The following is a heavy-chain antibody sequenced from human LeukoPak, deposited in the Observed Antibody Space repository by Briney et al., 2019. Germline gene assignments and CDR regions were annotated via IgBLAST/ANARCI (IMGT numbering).Heavy chain of an antibody. CDR1: GFTFSSYA. CDR2: ISGSGSTT. CDR3: ATDLGPQVLWDLFDY. J-gene: IGHJ4*02. V-gene: IGHV3-23*01. Sequence: GSLRLSCAASGFTFSSYAMSWVRQAPGKGLEWVSGISGSGSTTYYADSVRGRFTISRDSSRNTLFQQMNSLRAEDTAGYYCATDLGPQVLWDLFDYWGQGTLVTVSS. D-gene: IGHD2/OR15-2a*01.